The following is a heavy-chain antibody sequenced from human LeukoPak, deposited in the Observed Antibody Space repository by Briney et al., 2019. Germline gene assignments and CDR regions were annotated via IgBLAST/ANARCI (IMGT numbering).Heavy chain of an antibody. J-gene: IGHJ4*02. D-gene: IGHD1-7*01. CDR3: ARLGTTPNFDY. V-gene: IGHV4-39*01. CDR2: IYYSGST. CDR1: GGSISSSSYY. Sequence: SETLSLTCTVSGGSISSSSYYWGWIRQPPGKGLEWIGSIYYSGSTYYNPSLKSRVTISVDTSKNQFSLKLSSVTAADTAVYYCARLGTTPNFDYWGQGTLVTVSS.